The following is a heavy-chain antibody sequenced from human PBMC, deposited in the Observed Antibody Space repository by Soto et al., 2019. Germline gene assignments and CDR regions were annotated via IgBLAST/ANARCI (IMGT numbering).Heavy chain of an antibody. Sequence: VKVSCKTSGYTFTSYAIHWVRQAPGQRLEWMGWINADNGDTKYSQKFSGRVTITRDTSANTAFMELSSLRSEDTAMYYCARELQGLYYFDFWGQGTLVTVSS. CDR3: ARELQGLYYFDF. CDR2: INADNGDT. CDR1: GYTFTSYA. J-gene: IGHJ4*02. V-gene: IGHV1-3*01. D-gene: IGHD4-4*01.